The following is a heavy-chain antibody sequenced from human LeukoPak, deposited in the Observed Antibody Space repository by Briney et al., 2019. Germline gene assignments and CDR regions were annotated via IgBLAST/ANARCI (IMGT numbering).Heavy chain of an antibody. CDR3: ARVFARGGEISGSYYYY. CDR1: GGTFSSYA. J-gene: IGHJ4*02. CDR2: IIPMFGTA. Sequence: SVKVSCKASGGTFSSYAISWVRQAPGQGLEWMGGIIPMFGTANYAQKFQGRVTITTEESTGTAYMELSSLGSGDTAMYYCARVFARGGEISGSYYYYWGQGTLVTISS. D-gene: IGHD1-26*01. V-gene: IGHV1-69*05.